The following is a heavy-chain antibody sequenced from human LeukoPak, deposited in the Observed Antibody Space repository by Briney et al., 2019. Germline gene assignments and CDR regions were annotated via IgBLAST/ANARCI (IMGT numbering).Heavy chain of an antibody. V-gene: IGHV4-34*01. CDR2: INHSGST. CDR1: GGSFSGYY. CDR3: ARGPCSTSCHRSWYFDY. Sequence: SETLSLTCAVYGGSFSGYYWAWIRQPPGKGLEWIGEINHSGSTTYKPSLKSRVTISVDTSKNHFSLRLTSVTAADTAVYYCARGPCSTSCHRSWYFDYWGQGTLVTVSS. J-gene: IGHJ4*02. D-gene: IGHD2-2*01.